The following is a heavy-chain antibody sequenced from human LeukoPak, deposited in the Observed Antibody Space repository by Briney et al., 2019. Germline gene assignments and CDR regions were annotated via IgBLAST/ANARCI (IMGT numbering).Heavy chain of an antibody. CDR1: GFTFSSYW. CDR2: IKQDGSEK. D-gene: IGHD5-18*01. CDR3: ARDRGYSYGRPFDY. V-gene: IGHV3-7*01. Sequence: TGGSLRLSCAASGFTFSSYWMSWVRQAPGKGLEWVANIKQDGSEKYYVDSVKGRFTISRDNAKNSLYLQMNSLRAEDTAVYYCARDRGYSYGRPFDYWGQGTLVTVSS. J-gene: IGHJ4*02.